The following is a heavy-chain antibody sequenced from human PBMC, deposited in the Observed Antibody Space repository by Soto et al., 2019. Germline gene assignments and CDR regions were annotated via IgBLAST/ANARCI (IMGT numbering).Heavy chain of an antibody. Sequence: QVQLQESGPGLVKPSETLSLTCIVSGGSISSFYWSWIRQPPGKGLEWVGGIYYNGSATYNPSLKSRVTMSVDMSKNHLLLTLNSVTAADTAVYYCARSFYPWGQGTLVTVSS. J-gene: IGHJ5*02. CDR3: ARSFYP. CDR2: IYYNGSA. CDR1: GGSISSFY. V-gene: IGHV4-59*01.